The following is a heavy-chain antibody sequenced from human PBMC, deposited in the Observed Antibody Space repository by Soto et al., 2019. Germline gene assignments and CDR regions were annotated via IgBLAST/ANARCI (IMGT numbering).Heavy chain of an antibody. V-gene: IGHV3-13*01. Sequence: DVHLVESGGGLVQPGGSLRLSCAVSGFTFSSNHLHWVRQGRGEGLEWVSGIGTAGDSYYSGAVKGRFIISRENAKNSFYLQMNNLRAAATAVYFCARLNVGVGSNSFDYWGQGTLVTVSS. D-gene: IGHD1-26*01. CDR3: ARLNVGVGSNSFDY. J-gene: IGHJ4*02. CDR1: GFTFSSNH. CDR2: IGTAGDS.